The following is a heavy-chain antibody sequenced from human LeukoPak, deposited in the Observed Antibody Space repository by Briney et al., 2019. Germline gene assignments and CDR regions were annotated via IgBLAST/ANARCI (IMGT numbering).Heavy chain of an antibody. V-gene: IGHV1-18*01. J-gene: IGHJ2*01. CDR3: ARKETGKWYSDL. D-gene: IGHD1-1*01. CDR1: GYTFTSYG. Sequence: ASVKVSCKASGYTFTSYGISWVRQAPGQGLEWMGWISAYNGNTNYAQKLQGRVTMTTDTSTSTAYMELRNLRSDDTAVYYCARKETGKWYSDLWGRGTLVTVSS. CDR2: ISAYNGNT.